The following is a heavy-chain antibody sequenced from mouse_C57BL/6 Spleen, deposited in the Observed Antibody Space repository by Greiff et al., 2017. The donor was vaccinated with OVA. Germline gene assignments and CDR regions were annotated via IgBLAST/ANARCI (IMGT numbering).Heavy chain of an antibody. V-gene: IGHV1-52*01. CDR1: GYTFTSYW. CDR2: IDPSDSDT. CDR3: ARTDYGSILYYCDY. J-gene: IGHJ2*01. D-gene: IGHD1-1*01. Sequence: VQLQQPGAELVRPGSSVKLSCKASGYTFTSYWMHWVKQRPIQGLEWIGNIDPSDSDTHYNQKFKDKATLTVDKSSSTAYMQLSSLTSEDSAVYYCARTDYGSILYYCDYWGQGTTLTVSS.